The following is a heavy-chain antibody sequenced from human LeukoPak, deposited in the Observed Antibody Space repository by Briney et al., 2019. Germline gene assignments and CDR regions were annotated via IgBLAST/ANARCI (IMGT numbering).Heavy chain of an antibody. Sequence: PGGSLRLSCEASGFTFSSFAIHWVRQAPGKGLEWVAVISYDGKTEQYADFMKGRFTISRDNAKNSLYLQMNSLRAEDTAVYYCARDSDYGDYAHQNFDYWGQGTLVTVSS. V-gene: IGHV3-30*04. CDR1: GFTFSSFA. CDR3: ARDSDYGDYAHQNFDY. D-gene: IGHD4-17*01. J-gene: IGHJ4*02. CDR2: ISYDGKTE.